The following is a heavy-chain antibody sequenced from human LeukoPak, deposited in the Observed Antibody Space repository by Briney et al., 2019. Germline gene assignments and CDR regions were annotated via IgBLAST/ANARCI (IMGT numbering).Heavy chain of an antibody. D-gene: IGHD6-13*01. Sequence: PGGSLRLFCAASGFTSSDHYMDWVRQAPGKGLEWLGRTRNKANSYTTEYAASVKGRFTISRDDSKNSLYLQMNSLKTEDTAVYYCVRVSSWYYFDYWGQGTLVTVSS. CDR1: GFTSSDHY. J-gene: IGHJ4*02. CDR2: TRNKANSYTT. CDR3: VRVSSWYYFDY. V-gene: IGHV3-72*01.